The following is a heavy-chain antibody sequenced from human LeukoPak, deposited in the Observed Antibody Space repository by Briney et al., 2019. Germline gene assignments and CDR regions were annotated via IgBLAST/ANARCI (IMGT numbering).Heavy chain of an antibody. V-gene: IGHV3-53*04. D-gene: IGHD1-1*01. J-gene: IGHJ4*02. CDR2: LYSGGTT. CDR3: ARRAPTNYFFDN. Sequence: PGGSLRLSCAASGFTFSNFAINWVRQAPGKGLEWVSILYSGGTTYSADSVKGRFTISRHQSKNTLYLQLNSLRVDDTTVYYCARRAPTNYFFDNWGQGTLVTVSS. CDR1: GFTFSNFA.